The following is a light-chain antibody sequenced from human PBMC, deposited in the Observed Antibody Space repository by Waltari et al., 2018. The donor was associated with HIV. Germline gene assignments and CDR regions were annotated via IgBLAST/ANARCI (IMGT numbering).Light chain of an antibody. CDR3: QQRSNWPLFT. CDR1: QSVSSY. V-gene: IGKV3-11*01. Sequence: EIVLTQSPATLSLSPGERATLSCRAGQSVSSYLAWYQQKPGQAPRLLTYDASNRATGIPARFSGSGSGTDFTLTISSLEPEDFAVYYCQQRSNWPLFTFGPGTKVDIK. CDR2: DAS. J-gene: IGKJ3*01.